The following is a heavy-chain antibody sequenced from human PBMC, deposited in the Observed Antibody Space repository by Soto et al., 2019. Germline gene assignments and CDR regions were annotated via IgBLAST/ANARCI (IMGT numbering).Heavy chain of an antibody. V-gene: IGHV1-69*12. CDR3: ARSGGLDRDFNY. Sequence: QVQLVQSGAEVKKPGSSVKVSCKASGGTFCSDSFSRVRQAPGQGLEWMGGIIPMFDTPIYAQKFQDRVTITADESTSTAYMQLSSLRSGDTAVYYCARSGGLDRDFNYWGQGSLVTVSS. J-gene: IGHJ4*02. CDR1: GGTFCSDS. D-gene: IGHD2-15*01. CDR2: IIPMFDTP.